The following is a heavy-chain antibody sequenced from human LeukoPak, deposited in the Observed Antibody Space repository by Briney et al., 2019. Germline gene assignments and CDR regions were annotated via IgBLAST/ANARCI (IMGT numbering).Heavy chain of an antibody. CDR1: GFSFSSYA. D-gene: IGHD3-3*01. Sequence: ESLRLSCAASGFSFSSYAMSWVRQAPGKGLEWVSAISGSGGSTYYADSEKRRFTICRDNSKNTLYLQMNSLRAGDTAVYYCAKGLRFLEWPREVFHIWGEGPMVSVFS. CDR3: AKGLRFLEWPREVFHI. J-gene: IGHJ3*02. CDR2: ISGSGGST. V-gene: IGHV3-23*01.